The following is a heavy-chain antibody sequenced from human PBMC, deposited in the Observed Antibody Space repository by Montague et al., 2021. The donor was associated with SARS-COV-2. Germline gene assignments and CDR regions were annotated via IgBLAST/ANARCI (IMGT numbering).Heavy chain of an antibody. Sequence: SLRLSCAASGFTFSNYAMSWVRLAPGKGLEWVSIISDSGGITYYADSVKGRFTISRDNSKNTLYLQMNSLRAEDTAVYYCAKKVVGPTNNWFDPWGQGTLVTVPS. CDR3: AKKVVGPTNNWFDP. D-gene: IGHD1-14*01. CDR1: GFTFSNYA. CDR2: ISDSGGIT. V-gene: IGHV3-23*01. J-gene: IGHJ5*02.